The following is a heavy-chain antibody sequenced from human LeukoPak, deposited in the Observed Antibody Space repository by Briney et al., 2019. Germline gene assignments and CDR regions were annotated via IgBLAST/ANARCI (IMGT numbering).Heavy chain of an antibody. CDR2: ITATADVT. CDR3: ARGSSADKY. V-gene: IGHV3-23*01. J-gene: IGHJ4*02. D-gene: IGHD6-25*01. Sequence: GGSLRLSCAASGFTFSAYGMSWVRQAPGKGLQWVSAITATADVTYYTDAVKGRFIISSDTSKHPLYLQMNSLRVDDTAMCYCARGSSADKYWGQGTLVAVSS. CDR1: GFTFSAYG.